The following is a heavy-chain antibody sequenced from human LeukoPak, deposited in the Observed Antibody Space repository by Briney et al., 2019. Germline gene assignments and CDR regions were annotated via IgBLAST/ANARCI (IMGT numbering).Heavy chain of an antibody. CDR3: AKGTSSSFNAFDI. V-gene: IGHV3-23*01. J-gene: IGHJ3*02. Sequence: PGGSLRLSCAASGFTFSSYAMSWVRQAPGKGLEGVSAISGSGGSTYYADSVKGRFTISRDNSKNTLYLQMNSLRAEDTAVYYCAKGTSSSFNAFDIWGQGTMVTVSS. CDR1: GFTFSSYA. CDR2: ISGSGGST. D-gene: IGHD6-13*01.